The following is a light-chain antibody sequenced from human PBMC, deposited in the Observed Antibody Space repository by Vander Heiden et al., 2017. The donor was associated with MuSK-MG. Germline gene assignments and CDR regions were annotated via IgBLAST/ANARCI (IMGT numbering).Light chain of an antibody. CDR3: QQYGSSPWT. J-gene: IGKJ1*01. CDR1: QSVSSSS. V-gene: IGKV3-20*01. Sequence: EIVLTQSPGTLSLSPGERATLSCRASQSVSSSSLAWYHQNPGQAPRLLIYGASSRATGIPDRFSGSGSGTDFTLTISRLEPEDFAVFYCQQYGSSPWTFGQGTKVEIK. CDR2: GAS.